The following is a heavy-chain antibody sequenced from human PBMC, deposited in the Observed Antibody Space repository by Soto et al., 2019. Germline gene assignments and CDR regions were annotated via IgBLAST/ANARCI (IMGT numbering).Heavy chain of an antibody. CDR3: AREVMYCSSTSCQYPYYYYYGMDV. J-gene: IGHJ6*02. CDR1: GGSISSGGYY. CDR2: IYYSGST. D-gene: IGHD2-2*01. V-gene: IGHV4-31*03. Sequence: SETLSLTCTVSGGSISSGGYYWSWIRQHPGKGLEWIGYIYYSGSTYYNPSLKGRVTISVDTSKNQFSLKLSSVTAADPAVYYCAREVMYCSSTSCQYPYYYYYGMDVWGQGTTVTVSS.